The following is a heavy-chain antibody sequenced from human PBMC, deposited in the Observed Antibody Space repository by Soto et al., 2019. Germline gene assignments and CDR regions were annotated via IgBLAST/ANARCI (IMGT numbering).Heavy chain of an antibody. D-gene: IGHD1-26*01. CDR2: IKKDGNGK. J-gene: IGHJ6*02. CDR3: VRGRGLDGSPYYYYYGMDV. CDR1: GITFRAYW. V-gene: IGHV3-7*03. Sequence: PGGSMRLSWDACGITFRAYWMTWVSKAPGKGLEGMANIKKDGNGKYYVDSVKGRFTISRDNAKSCLYLQMNSLTAVDTAVYYCVRGRGLDGSPYYYYYGMDVWGRGTTVTVSS.